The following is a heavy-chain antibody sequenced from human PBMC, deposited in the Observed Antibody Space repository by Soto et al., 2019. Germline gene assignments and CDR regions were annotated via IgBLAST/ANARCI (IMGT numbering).Heavy chain of an antibody. CDR2: VNGDGSST. V-gene: IGHV3-74*01. CDR1: GFTFSNYW. CDR3: ARDSSGSCDY. J-gene: IGHJ4*02. Sequence: EVQLVESGGGLVQPGGSLRLSCAASGFTFSNYWMHWVRQAPGEGLVWVSRVNGDGSSTSYADSVKGRFTVSRDSAKSPLYLQMNSLRAEDTAVYYCARDSSGSCDYWGQGTLVTVPS.